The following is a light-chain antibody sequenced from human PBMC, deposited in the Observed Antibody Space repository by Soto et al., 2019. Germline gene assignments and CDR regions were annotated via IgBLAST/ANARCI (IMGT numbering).Light chain of an antibody. J-gene: IGKJ3*01. V-gene: IGKV3-11*01. CDR2: DAS. CDR1: QSVSTY. CDR3: QQRSNWPGVT. Sequence: EIVLTQSPATLSLSPGERATLSCRASQSVSTYLAWYQQKPGQAPRLLIYDASNRAAGIPARFSGSGSGTAFTPTISSLEPEDFAVYYCQQRSNWPGVTFGPGTKVDIK.